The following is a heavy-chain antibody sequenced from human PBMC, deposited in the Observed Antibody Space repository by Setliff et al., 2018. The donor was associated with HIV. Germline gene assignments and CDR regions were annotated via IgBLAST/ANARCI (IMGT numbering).Heavy chain of an antibody. D-gene: IGHD3-10*01. CDR3: ARDRHSSGLGSYGP. CDR2: IDSSGTT. CDR1: GGSFGVYR. Sequence: ASETLSLTCTISGGSFGVYRWSWIRQSAGRGLEWIGRIDSSGTTDYKPSPKGRAAISVDTSRNQFSLRVTSVTAADTAVYFCARDRHSSGLGSYGPWGPGILVTVSS. J-gene: IGHJ5*02. V-gene: IGHV4-4*07.